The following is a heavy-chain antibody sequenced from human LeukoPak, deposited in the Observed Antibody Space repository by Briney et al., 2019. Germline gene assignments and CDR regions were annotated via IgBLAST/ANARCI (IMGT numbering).Heavy chain of an antibody. Sequence: GASVKVSCKTSGYTFSTYYMHWVRQAPGQGLEWLGIIHPTDGSTCYTQKIKGRVTMTRDTATGTVYLELSSLRSEDTAVCWCARANGGGLDYWGQGTLITVSS. J-gene: IGHJ4*02. CDR1: GYTFSTYY. CDR2: IHPTDGST. D-gene: IGHD3-10*01. CDR3: ARANGGGLDY. V-gene: IGHV1-46*01.